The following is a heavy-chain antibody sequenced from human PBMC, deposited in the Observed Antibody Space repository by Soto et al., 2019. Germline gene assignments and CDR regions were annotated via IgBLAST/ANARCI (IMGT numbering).Heavy chain of an antibody. D-gene: IGHD2-15*01. V-gene: IGHV4-31*03. CDR3: AGGKVVVAENYYYYYGMDV. Sequence: PSETLSLTCTVSGGSISSGGYYWSWIRQHPGKGLEWIGYIYYSGSTYYNPYLKSRVTISVDTSKNQFSLKLSSVTAADTAVYYCAGGKVVVAENYYYYYGMDVWGQGTTVTVSS. J-gene: IGHJ6*02. CDR2: IYYSGST. CDR1: GGSISSGGYY.